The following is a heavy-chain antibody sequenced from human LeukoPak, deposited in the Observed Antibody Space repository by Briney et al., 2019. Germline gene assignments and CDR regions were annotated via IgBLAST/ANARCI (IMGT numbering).Heavy chain of an antibody. J-gene: IGHJ6*02. CDR2: ISGSGGST. CDR1: GFTFSSYA. V-gene: IGHV3-23*01. D-gene: IGHD6-19*01. Sequence: GGSLRLSCAASGFTFSSYAMSWVRQAPGKGLVWVSAISGSGGSTYYADSVKGRFTISRDNSKNTLYLQMNSLRAEDTAVYYCAKEDRNSSGWYYYYYGMDVWGQGTTVTVSS. CDR3: AKEDRNSSGWYYYYYGMDV.